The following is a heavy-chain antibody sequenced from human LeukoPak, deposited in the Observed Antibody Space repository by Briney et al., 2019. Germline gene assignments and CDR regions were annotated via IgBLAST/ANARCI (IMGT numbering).Heavy chain of an antibody. V-gene: IGHV3-33*01. Sequence: GRSLRLSCAASGFTFSSYGMHWVRQAPGKGLEWVAVIRYDGSNIYYADSVKGRFTISRDNSKNTLYLQINSLRADDTAVYYCARDLAYSGSYWTTYYFDYWGQGTLVTVSS. CDR2: IRYDGSNI. D-gene: IGHD1-26*01. CDR1: GFTFSSYG. J-gene: IGHJ4*02. CDR3: ARDLAYSGSYWTTYYFDY.